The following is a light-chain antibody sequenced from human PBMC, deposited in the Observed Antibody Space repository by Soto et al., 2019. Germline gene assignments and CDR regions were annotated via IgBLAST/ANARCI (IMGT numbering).Light chain of an antibody. Sequence: QSLLTQPRSVSGSPGQSVTISCTGTSSDVGGYNYVSWYQQHPGKAPKLMIYDVSKQPSGVPDRFSGSKSGNTASLTISGLQAEDEADYYCCSYAGSYVFGTGTKVTVL. V-gene: IGLV2-11*01. CDR3: CSYAGSYV. CDR1: SSDVGGYNY. CDR2: DVS. J-gene: IGLJ1*01.